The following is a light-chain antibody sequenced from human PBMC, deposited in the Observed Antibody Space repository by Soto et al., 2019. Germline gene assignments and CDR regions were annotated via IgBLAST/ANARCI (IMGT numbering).Light chain of an antibody. J-gene: IGKJ1*01. CDR3: QQYMSYS. CDR2: GAS. CDR1: QSVSNNY. Sequence: IVLTQSPGTLSLSPWERATLSCRASQSVSNNYLAWYQQKPGQAPRLLIYGASNRATGIPDRFSGSGSGTEFTLTISSLQPDDFATYYCQQYMSYSFGQGTKVDIK. V-gene: IGKV3-20*01.